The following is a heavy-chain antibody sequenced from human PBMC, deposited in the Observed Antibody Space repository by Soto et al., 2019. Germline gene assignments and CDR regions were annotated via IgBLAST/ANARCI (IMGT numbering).Heavy chain of an antibody. CDR2: IHLNDVE. J-gene: IGHJ4*02. CDR1: GFSLRNSGVG. Sequence: QLTLKESGPTLVKPTQTLTLTCTFSGFSLRNSGVGVGWIRQPPGKALEWLAGIHLNDVEHRRPALNNRLTLHTDTAKLRVVLKMDRREPVHTVTYDCAHSLVGAGLVYLGQGTLVPV. CDR3: AHSLVGAGLVY. D-gene: IGHD1-26*01. V-gene: IGHV2-5*01.